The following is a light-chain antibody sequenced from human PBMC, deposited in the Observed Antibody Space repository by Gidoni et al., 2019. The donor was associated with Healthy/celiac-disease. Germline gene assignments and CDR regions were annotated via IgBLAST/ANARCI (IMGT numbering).Light chain of an antibody. CDR3: AAWDDSLNGLV. Sequence: QSVLTQPPPASRTPGQRVTISCSGSSSNIGSNTVNWYQQLPGTAPKLLIYSNNQRPSGVPDRFSGSKSGTSASLAISGLQSEDEADYYCAAWDDSLNGLVFGGGTKLTVL. CDR2: SNN. CDR1: SSNIGSNT. V-gene: IGLV1-44*01. J-gene: IGLJ2*01.